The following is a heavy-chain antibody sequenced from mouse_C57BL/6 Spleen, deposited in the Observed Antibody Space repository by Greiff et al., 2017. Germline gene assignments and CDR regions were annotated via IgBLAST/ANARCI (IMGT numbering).Heavy chain of an antibody. V-gene: IGHV1-59*01. Sequence: QVQLQQPGAELVRPGTSVKLSCKASGYTFTSYWMHWVKQRPGQGLEWIGVIDPSDSYTNYNQKFKGKATLTVDTSSSTAYMQLSSLTSEDSAVYYCARERQLRPMDYWGQGTSVTVSS. D-gene: IGHD3-2*02. CDR3: ARERQLRPMDY. CDR1: GYTFTSYW. CDR2: IDPSDSYT. J-gene: IGHJ4*01.